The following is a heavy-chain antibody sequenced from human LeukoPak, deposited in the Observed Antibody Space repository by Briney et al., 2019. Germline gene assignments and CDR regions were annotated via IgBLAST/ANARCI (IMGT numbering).Heavy chain of an antibody. D-gene: IGHD2-15*01. CDR1: GGSISNYH. J-gene: IGHJ4*02. V-gene: IGHV4-59*08. Sequence: SETLSLTCNVSGGSISNYHWSWIRQPPGKGLEWIGYIYYSGNTNYNPSLKSRVTISVDTSKNQFSLKLSSVTAADTAVYYCARLRLTPNQFDYWGQGTLVTVSS. CDR2: IYYSGNT. CDR3: ARLRLTPNQFDY.